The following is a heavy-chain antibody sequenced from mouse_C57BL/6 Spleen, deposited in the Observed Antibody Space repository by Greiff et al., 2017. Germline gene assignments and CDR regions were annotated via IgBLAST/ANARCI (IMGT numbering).Heavy chain of an antibody. CDR3: AREDGYYPFAY. CDR1: GYTFTSYW. CDR2: IHPNSGST. Sequence: QVQLKQPGAELVKPGASVKLSCKASGYTFTSYWMHWVKQRPGQGLEWIGMIHPNSGSTNYNEKFKSKATLTVDKSSSTAYMQLSSLTSEDSAVYYCAREDGYYPFAYWGQGTLVTVSA. D-gene: IGHD2-3*01. J-gene: IGHJ3*01. V-gene: IGHV1-64*01.